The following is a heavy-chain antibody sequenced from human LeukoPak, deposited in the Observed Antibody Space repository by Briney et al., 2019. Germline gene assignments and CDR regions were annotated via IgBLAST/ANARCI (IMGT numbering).Heavy chain of an antibody. Sequence: SRSLRLSCAASGFSFDDFAMHWVRQAPGKGLEWVSGISWNSGSIGYADSVKGRFTISRDNAKNSLYLEMNSLRPEDTALYYCAKGGGGSGGLFWFDPWGQGTLVTVSS. V-gene: IGHV3-9*01. D-gene: IGHD3-10*01. J-gene: IGHJ5*02. CDR2: ISWNSGSI. CDR1: GFSFDDFA. CDR3: AKGGGGSGGLFWFDP.